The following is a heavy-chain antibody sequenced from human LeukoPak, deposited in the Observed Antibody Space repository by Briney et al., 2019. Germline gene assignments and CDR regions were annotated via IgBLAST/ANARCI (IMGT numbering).Heavy chain of an antibody. CDR3: TRDTAHGGFDY. J-gene: IGHJ4*02. CDR1: GFNFGDYD. Sequence: GGSLRLSCTASGFNFGDYDMSWVRQAPGKGLEWVGFIRSKAYGGTTGHAASVKGRSTISRDDSKSIAYLQMNSLKTEDTAVYYCTRDTAHGGFDYWGQGTLVTVSS. D-gene: IGHD3-16*01. CDR2: IRSKAYGGTT. V-gene: IGHV3-49*04.